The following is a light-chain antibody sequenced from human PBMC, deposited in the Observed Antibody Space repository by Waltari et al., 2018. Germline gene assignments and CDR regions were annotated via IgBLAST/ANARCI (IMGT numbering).Light chain of an antibody. V-gene: IGKV3-15*01. CDR3: QQYDNWPLF. J-gene: IGKJ4*01. CDR1: QSVGSN. Sequence: ETVVTQSPATLSVSPGEGATLSCRASQSVGSNLAWYQQKPGQAPSLLIYGASTGATGIPARFSGSGSGTDFTLTISGLQSEDFAVYYCQQYDNWPLFFGGGTKVEI. CDR2: GAS.